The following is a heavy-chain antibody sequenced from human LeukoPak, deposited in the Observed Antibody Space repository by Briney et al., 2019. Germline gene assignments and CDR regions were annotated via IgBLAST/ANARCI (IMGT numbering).Heavy chain of an antibody. CDR3: ARGRGSGSRWEAFDI. CDR2: INPSGGST. V-gene: IGHV1-46*01. CDR1: GYTFTSYY. J-gene: IGHJ3*02. D-gene: IGHD3-22*01. Sequence: ASVKVSCKASGYTFTSYYMHWVRQAPGQGLEWMGIINPSGGSTSYAQKFQGRVTMTRDTSTSTVHMELSSLRSEDTAVYYCARGRGSGSRWEAFDIWGQGTMVTVSS.